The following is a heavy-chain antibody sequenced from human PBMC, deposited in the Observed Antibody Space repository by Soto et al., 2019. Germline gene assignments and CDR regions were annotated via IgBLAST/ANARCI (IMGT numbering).Heavy chain of an antibody. V-gene: IGHV1-69*02. J-gene: IGHJ4*02. D-gene: IGHD4-4*01. CDR1: GGTFSSYT. CDR3: ARQPLFTADYSNLHFDY. Sequence: QVQLVQSGAEVKKPGSSVKVSCKASGGTFSSYTISWVRQAPGQGLEWMGRIIPILGIANYAQKFQGRVTITADKSTSTAYMELSSLRSEDTAVYYCARQPLFTADYSNLHFDYWGQGTLVTVSS. CDR2: IIPILGIA.